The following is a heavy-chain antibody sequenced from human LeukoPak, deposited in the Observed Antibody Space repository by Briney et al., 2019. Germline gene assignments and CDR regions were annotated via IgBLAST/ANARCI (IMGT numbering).Heavy chain of an antibody. CDR2: IASDGNNR. CDR3: ARGRPHGNDY. J-gene: IGHJ4*02. D-gene: IGHD4-23*01. CDR1: GFTFSSYW. V-gene: IGHV3-74*01. Sequence: GSLRLSCAASGFTFSSYWMNWVRQVPGKGLVWVSRIASDGNNRDYADSVKGRFTISRDNAKNTLYLQMNSLRVEDTAVYYCARGRPHGNDYWGQGTLVTVSS.